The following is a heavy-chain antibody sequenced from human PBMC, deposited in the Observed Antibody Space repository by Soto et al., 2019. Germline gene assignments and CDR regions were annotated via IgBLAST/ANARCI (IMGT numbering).Heavy chain of an antibody. CDR3: AKDQFGYSYGPYYYYGMDV. CDR1: GFTFDDYT. CDR2: ISWDGGST. V-gene: IGHV3-43*01. D-gene: IGHD5-18*01. J-gene: IGHJ6*02. Sequence: PGGSLRLSCAASGFTFDDYTMHWVRQAPGKGLEWVSLISWDGGSTYYADSVKGRFTISRDNSKNSLYLQMNSLRTEDTALYYCAKDQFGYSYGPYYYYGMDVWGQGTTVTVSS.